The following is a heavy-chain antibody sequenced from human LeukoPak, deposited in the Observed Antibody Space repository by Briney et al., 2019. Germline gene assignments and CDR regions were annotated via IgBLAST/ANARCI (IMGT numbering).Heavy chain of an antibody. V-gene: IGHV4-34*01. CDR2: INHSGST. J-gene: IGHJ4*02. CDR3: ASLRVPGDFDY. Sequence: SETLSLTCAVYGGSFSGYYWSWIRQPPGKGLEWIGEINHSGSTNYNPSLKSRVTISVDTSKNQFSLKLSSVTAADTAIYYCASLRVPGDFDYWGQGTLVTVSS. CDR1: GGSFSGYY. D-gene: IGHD1-14*01.